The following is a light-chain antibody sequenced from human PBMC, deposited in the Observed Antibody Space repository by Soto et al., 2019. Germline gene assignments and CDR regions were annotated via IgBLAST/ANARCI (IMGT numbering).Light chain of an antibody. V-gene: IGKV1D-13*01. J-gene: IGKJ4*01. Sequence: AIQLTQSPSSLSASVGDRVTITCRASQGISSALAWYQQKPGKAPKLLIYDASRLESGVPSRFSGSGSGTDFTLTISSLQPEDFATYYCQQFNNLLTFGGGTKVEIK. CDR2: DAS. CDR3: QQFNNLLT. CDR1: QGISSA.